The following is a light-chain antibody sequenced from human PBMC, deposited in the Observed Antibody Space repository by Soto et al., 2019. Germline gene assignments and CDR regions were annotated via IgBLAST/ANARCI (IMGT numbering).Light chain of an antibody. CDR3: QQYDNLPA. CDR2: DAS. J-gene: IGKJ5*01. Sequence: DIQMTQSPSSLSASVGDRVTITCQASQAINNHLNWYQQKPGKAPKLLIYDASNLETGVPSRFSGSGSGTDFTFTISSLQPEDIATYYCQQYDNLPAFGQGTRLEIK. V-gene: IGKV1-33*01. CDR1: QAINNH.